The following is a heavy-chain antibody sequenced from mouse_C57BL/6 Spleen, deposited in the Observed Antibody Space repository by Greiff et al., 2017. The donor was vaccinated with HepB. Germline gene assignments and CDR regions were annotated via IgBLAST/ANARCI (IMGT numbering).Heavy chain of an antibody. CDR3: ASNWDAYYFDY. Sequence: QVQLQQSGAELAKPGASVKLSCKASGYTFTSYWMHWVKQRPGQGLEWIGYINPSSGYTKYNQKFKDKATLTADKSSSTAYMQLSSLTSEDSAVYFCASNWDAYYFDYWGQGTTLTVSS. CDR2: INPSSGYT. V-gene: IGHV1-7*01. CDR1: GYTFTSYW. D-gene: IGHD4-1*01. J-gene: IGHJ2*01.